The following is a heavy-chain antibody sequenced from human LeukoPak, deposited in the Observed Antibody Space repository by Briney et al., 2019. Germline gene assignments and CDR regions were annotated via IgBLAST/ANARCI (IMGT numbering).Heavy chain of an antibody. J-gene: IGHJ6*02. CDR3: ARRPPYYYYYGMDV. CDR2: INSDGSIT. Sequence: GGSLRLSCAASGFTFTTYWMHWVRQAPGKGLVWVSHINSDGSITSYADSVKGRFTISRDNAKNSLYLQMNSLRAEDTAVYYCARRPPYYYYYGMDVWGQGTTVTVSS. V-gene: IGHV3-74*01. CDR1: GFTFTTYW.